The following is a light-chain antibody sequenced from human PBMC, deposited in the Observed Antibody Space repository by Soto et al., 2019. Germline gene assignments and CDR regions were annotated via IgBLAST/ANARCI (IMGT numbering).Light chain of an antibody. V-gene: IGLV1-40*01. Sequence: QSALTQPPSVSGAPGQRVTISCTGTSSNIGAGYDVHWYQQLPGTAPKLLIYGDINRPSGVPDRFSGSKSGSSASLAITGLQAEDEADYYCQSYDSRLTADVFGTGTKLTVL. CDR1: SSNIGAGYD. CDR3: QSYDSRLTADV. J-gene: IGLJ1*01. CDR2: GDI.